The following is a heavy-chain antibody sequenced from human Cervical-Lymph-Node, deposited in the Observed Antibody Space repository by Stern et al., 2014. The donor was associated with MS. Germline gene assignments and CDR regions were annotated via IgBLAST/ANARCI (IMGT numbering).Heavy chain of an antibody. D-gene: IGHD3-22*01. V-gene: IGHV1-2*06. CDR2: INPNSGGT. CDR1: GYTFTGYY. Sequence: QVQLVQSGAEVKKPGASVKVSCKASGYTFTGYYMHWVRQAPGQGLEWMGRINPNSGGTNYAQKFQGRVTMTRDTSISTAYMELSRLRSDDTAVYYCARVRITMIVGTDQTPWYFDYWGQGTLVTVSS. J-gene: IGHJ4*02. CDR3: ARVRITMIVGTDQTPWYFDY.